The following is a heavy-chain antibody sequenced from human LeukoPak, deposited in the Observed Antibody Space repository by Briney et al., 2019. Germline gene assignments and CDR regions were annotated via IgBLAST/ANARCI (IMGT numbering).Heavy chain of an antibody. J-gene: IGHJ6*03. CDR2: INHSGST. CDR3: ARVVVVVPAAMGAYYYYYMVV. Sequence: SETLSLTCAVYGGSFSGYYWSWIRQPPGKGLEWIGEINHSGSTNYNPSLKSRVTISVDTSKNKFSLKLSSVTAADTAVYYCARVVVVVPAAMGAYYYYYMVVWGKGTTVTVSS. CDR1: GGSFSGYY. V-gene: IGHV4-34*01. D-gene: IGHD2-2*01.